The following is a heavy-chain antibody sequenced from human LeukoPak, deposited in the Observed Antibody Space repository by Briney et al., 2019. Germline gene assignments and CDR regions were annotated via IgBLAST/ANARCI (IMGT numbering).Heavy chain of an antibody. D-gene: IGHD3-9*01. V-gene: IGHV3-23*01. J-gene: IGHJ4*02. CDR3: AKDHKRYFDGQYDS. CDR2: ISGSGGST. Sequence: PGGSLRLSCAASGFTFSSSAMSWVRQAPGKGLEWVSAISGSGGSTYYTDSVKRRFTISRDNSKNTLYLQMNSLRAEDTAVYYCAKDHKRYFDGQYDSWGQGALVTVSS. CDR1: GFTFSSSA.